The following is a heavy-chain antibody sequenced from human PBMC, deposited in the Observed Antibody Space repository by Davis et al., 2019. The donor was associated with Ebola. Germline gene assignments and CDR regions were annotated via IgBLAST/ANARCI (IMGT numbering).Heavy chain of an antibody. J-gene: IGHJ5*02. D-gene: IGHD3-10*01. CDR2: ISSSSSYI. V-gene: IGHV3-21*04. Sequence: GESLKISCAASGFTFSSYSMNWVRQAPGKGLEWVSSISSSSSYIYYADSVKGRFTISRDNAKNSLYLQMNSLRAEDTAVYYCARAHYYGSGSSIDPWGQGTLVTVSS. CDR1: GFTFSSYS. CDR3: ARAHYYGSGSSIDP.